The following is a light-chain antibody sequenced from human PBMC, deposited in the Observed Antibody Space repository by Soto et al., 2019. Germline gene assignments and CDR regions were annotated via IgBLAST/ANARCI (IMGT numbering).Light chain of an antibody. J-gene: IGLJ2*01. Sequence: QAVVTQEPSLTVSPGGTVTLTCGSSTGAVNSGNYPYWFQQKPGQAPRTLIYDTTTKPSWTPARFSGSLLGGKAALTLSGARPEDEADYYCLLAYTGSREVGFGGGTKLTVL. CDR1: TGAVNSGNY. CDR2: DTT. V-gene: IGLV7-46*01. CDR3: LLAYTGSREVG.